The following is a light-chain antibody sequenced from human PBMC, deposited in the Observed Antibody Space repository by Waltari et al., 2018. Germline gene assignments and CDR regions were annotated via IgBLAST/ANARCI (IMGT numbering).Light chain of an antibody. CDR3: QQYYSLPWA. CDR2: WAS. J-gene: IGKJ1*01. Sequence: DIVMTQSPDSLAVSLGERATINCKSSQSVLFNFKHKNYLWWYQHKPGRPPKPLIYWASTRESGVPDRFSGSGSGTDFNLTISSLQAEDVAVYYCQQYYSLPWAFGQGTKVEIK. CDR1: QSVLFNFKHKNY. V-gene: IGKV4-1*01.